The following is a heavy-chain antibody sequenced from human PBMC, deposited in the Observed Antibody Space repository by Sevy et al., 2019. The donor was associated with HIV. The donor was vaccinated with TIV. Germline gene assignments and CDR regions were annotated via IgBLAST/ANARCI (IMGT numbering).Heavy chain of an antibody. CDR1: GFTFSSYA. J-gene: IGHJ4*02. Sequence: GGSLRLSCAASGFTFSSYAMSWVRQAPGKGLEWVSAISGSGGSTYYADSVKGRFTISRDNSKNTLYLQMNSLRAEDTAVYSCAKGGVVRGVIMSPNFDYWGQGTLVTVSS. D-gene: IGHD3-10*01. CDR2: ISGSGGST. V-gene: IGHV3-23*01. CDR3: AKGGVVRGVIMSPNFDY.